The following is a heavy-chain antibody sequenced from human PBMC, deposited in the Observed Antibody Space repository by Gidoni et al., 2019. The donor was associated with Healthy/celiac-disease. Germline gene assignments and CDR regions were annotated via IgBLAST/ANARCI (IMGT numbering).Heavy chain of an antibody. Sequence: QVQLQQRGAGLLKPSETLSLTCAAYGGSVSGHYWSWIRQPPGRGLEWIGEINHSGSTNYDPSLKSRVTISIDTSKNQFSLRLSSVTAADTAVYFCARGLAVVAATPPRGFDYWGQGTLVTVSS. V-gene: IGHV4-34*01. J-gene: IGHJ4*01. CDR1: GGSVSGHY. D-gene: IGHD2-15*01. CDR2: INHSGST. CDR3: ARGLAVVAATPPRGFDY.